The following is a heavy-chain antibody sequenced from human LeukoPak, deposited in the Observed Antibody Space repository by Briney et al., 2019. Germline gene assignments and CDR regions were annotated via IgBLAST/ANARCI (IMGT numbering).Heavy chain of an antibody. D-gene: IGHD3-10*01. Sequence: GGSLRLSCTASGFTFGDYAMSWVRQAPGKGLEWVGFIRSKAYGGTTEYAASVKGRFTISRDNAKNSLYLQVNSLRAEDTAVYYCARDGMGVIKAFDIWGQGTMVTVSS. CDR3: ARDGMGVIKAFDI. CDR2: IRSKAYGGTT. CDR1: GFTFGDYA. J-gene: IGHJ3*02. V-gene: IGHV3-49*04.